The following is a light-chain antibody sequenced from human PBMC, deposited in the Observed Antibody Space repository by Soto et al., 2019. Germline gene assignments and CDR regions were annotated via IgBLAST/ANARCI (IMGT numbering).Light chain of an antibody. J-gene: IGKJ3*01. CDR2: GAS. Sequence: EIVLTQSPGTLSLSPGEIATLSCRASHSVSSSYVAWPQHKPGQAPMLLIYGASSTATAIPDRFSGSGSGTECSLTISRPEPEDFAVYDWQQSGSSPRFNFGPGTKVDIK. CDR3: QQSGSSPRFN. V-gene: IGKV3-20*01. CDR1: HSVSSSY.